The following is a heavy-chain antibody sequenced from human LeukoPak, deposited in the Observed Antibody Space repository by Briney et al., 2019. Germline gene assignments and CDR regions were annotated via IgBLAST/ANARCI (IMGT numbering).Heavy chain of an antibody. J-gene: IGHJ4*02. Sequence: SETLSLTCTVSSGSISSYYWSWIRQPPGKGLEWIGYIYYSGSTNYNPSLKSRVTISVDTSKNQFSLKLSSVTAADTAVYYCARHYCSGGSCYRFDYWGQGTLVTVSS. D-gene: IGHD2-15*01. CDR2: IYYSGST. V-gene: IGHV4-59*08. CDR1: SGSISSYY. CDR3: ARHYCSGGSCYRFDY.